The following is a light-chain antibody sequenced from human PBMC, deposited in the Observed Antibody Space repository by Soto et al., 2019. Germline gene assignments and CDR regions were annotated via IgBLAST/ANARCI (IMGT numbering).Light chain of an antibody. CDR1: QSVRSTF. Sequence: VLPQSPDTLSLSPGDRATLSCRASQSVRSTFLAWYQQNPGQAPRLLIYGASNRAAGIPERFSGSASGTEFIRPISRLEPDDSAVYYCQQYHDSPMNTFGQGTKLQIK. CDR3: QQYHDSPMNT. CDR2: GAS. V-gene: IGKV3-20*01. J-gene: IGKJ2*01.